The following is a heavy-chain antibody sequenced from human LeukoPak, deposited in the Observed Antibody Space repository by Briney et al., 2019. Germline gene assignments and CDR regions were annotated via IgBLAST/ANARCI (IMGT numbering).Heavy chain of an antibody. CDR2: INHSGST. CDR1: GGSFSGYY. CDR3: ARVPSYYYGSGSHYNVPRYYYYYMDV. Sequence: PSETLSLTCAVYGGSFSGYYWSWIRQPPGKGLEWIGEINHSGSTNYNPSLKSRVTISVDTSKNQFSLKLSSVTAADTAVYYCARVPSYYYGSGSHYNVPRYYYYYMDVWGKGTTVTVSS. J-gene: IGHJ6*03. D-gene: IGHD3-10*01. V-gene: IGHV4-34*01.